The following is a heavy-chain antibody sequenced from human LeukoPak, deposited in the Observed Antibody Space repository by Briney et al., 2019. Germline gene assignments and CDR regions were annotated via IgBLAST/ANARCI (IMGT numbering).Heavy chain of an antibody. CDR3: ARHGYYYDSSGYSGSYWYFDL. J-gene: IGHJ2*01. V-gene: IGHV4-39*01. Sequence: GSLRLSCAASGFTFSSYEMNWVRQAPGKGLEWIGSIYYSGSTYYNPSLKSRVTISVDTSKNQFSLKLSSVTAADTAVYYCARHGYYYDSSGYSGSYWYFDLWGRGTLVTVSS. D-gene: IGHD3-22*01. CDR2: IYYSGST. CDR1: GFTFSSYE.